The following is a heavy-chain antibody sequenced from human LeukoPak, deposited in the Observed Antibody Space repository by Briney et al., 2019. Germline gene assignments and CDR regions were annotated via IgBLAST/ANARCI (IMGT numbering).Heavy chain of an antibody. CDR1: GGTFSSYA. Sequence: GSSVKVSCKASGGTFSSYAISWVRQAPGQGLEWMGGIIPIFGTANYAQKFQGRVTITTDESTSTAYMELSSLRSEDTAVYYCASRRNSQDSRSYIGMDVWGKGTTVTVSS. CDR2: IIPIFGTA. D-gene: IGHD1-26*01. V-gene: IGHV1-69*05. J-gene: IGHJ6*04. CDR3: ASRRNSQDSRSYIGMDV.